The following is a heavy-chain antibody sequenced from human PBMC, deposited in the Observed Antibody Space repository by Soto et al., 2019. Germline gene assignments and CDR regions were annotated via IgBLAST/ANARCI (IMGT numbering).Heavy chain of an antibody. CDR3: AHRVLRTVFGLVTTTAIYFDF. V-gene: IGHV2-5*02. CDR2: IYWDDDK. J-gene: IGHJ4*02. D-gene: IGHD3-3*01. Sequence: QITLNESGPTRVKPRQTLTLTCTFSWFSLTTSGVGVGWIRQSPGKAPEWLALIYWDDDKRYSPSLKSRLTITKDTSKNQVVLTMADLDPADTATYYCAHRVLRTVFGLVTTTAIYFDFWGQGTPVAVSS. CDR1: WFSLTTSGVG.